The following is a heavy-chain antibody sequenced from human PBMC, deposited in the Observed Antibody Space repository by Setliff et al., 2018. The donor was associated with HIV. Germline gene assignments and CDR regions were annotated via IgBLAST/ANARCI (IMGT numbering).Heavy chain of an antibody. V-gene: IGHV3-15*01. D-gene: IGHD3-22*01. CDR1: GFRFETFG. CDR2: IKTKTDGGTT. Sequence: GGSLRLSCAASGFRFETFGMYWVRQAPGKGLEWIGRIKTKTDGGTTAYAAPVKGRFTISRDDSKNTLYLQMNSLRSEDTAVYYCVTGVGTSSVDYWGQGTMVTVSS. CDR3: VTGVGTSSVDY. J-gene: IGHJ4*02.